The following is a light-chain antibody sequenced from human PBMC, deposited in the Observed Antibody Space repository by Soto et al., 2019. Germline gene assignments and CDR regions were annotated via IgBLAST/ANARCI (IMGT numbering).Light chain of an antibody. CDR2: AAS. CDR1: QGISNY. CDR3: QKYNSAPRT. V-gene: IGKV1-27*01. J-gene: IGKJ1*01. Sequence: DSQMTQSPSSLSASVGNRLTITCRASQGISNYLAWYQEKPGKVPKLLIYAASTLQSGVPSQFSGSGYGTDFNLTISSLQPEDVATYYCQKYNSAPRTFGQGTKVDIK.